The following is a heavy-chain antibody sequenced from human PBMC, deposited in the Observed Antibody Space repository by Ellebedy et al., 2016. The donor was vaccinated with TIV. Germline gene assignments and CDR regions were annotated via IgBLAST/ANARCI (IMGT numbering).Heavy chain of an antibody. Sequence: GESLKISCTASGFTFSSYGMHWVRQAPGKGLEWVAVIWYDGSNKYYADSVKGRFTISRDNSKNTLYLQMNSLRAGDTAVYYCARATSGFDLWGRGTLVTVSS. CDR2: IWYDGSNK. J-gene: IGHJ2*01. V-gene: IGHV3-33*01. CDR3: ARATSGFDL. CDR1: GFTFSSYG. D-gene: IGHD6-19*01.